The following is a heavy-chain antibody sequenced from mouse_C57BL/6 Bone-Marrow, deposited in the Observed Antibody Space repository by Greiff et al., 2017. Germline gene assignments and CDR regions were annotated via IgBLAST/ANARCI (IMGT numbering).Heavy chain of an antibody. J-gene: IGHJ1*03. CDR2: IYPGSGST. D-gene: IGHD1-1*01. CDR1: GYTFTSYW. Sequence: QVQLQQPGAELVKPGASVKMSCKASGYTFTSYWITWVKQRPGQGLEWIGDIYPGSGSTNYNEKFKSKATLTVDTSSSTAYMQLISLTSEDSAVYYGARDYDGSSYDWYFDVWGTGTTVTVSS. V-gene: IGHV1-55*01. CDR3: ARDYDGSSYDWYFDV.